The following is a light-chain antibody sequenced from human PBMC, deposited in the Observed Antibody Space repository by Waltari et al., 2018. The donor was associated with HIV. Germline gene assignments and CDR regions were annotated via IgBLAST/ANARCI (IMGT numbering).Light chain of an antibody. Sequence: LIMTQSPGSLSVSLGERVTLSCRASQSVSNNLAWFQHQRGQPPRLLIFGVSSKAAGVPDIFRGSGSGTEFNLTISGLRSEDFATYYCQQYHSWPWTFGQGTKVEV. CDR3: QQYHSWPWT. V-gene: IGKV3-15*01. J-gene: IGKJ1*01. CDR2: GVS. CDR1: QSVSNN.